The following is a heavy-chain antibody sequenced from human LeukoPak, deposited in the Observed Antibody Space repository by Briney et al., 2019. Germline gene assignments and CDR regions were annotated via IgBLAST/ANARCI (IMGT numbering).Heavy chain of an antibody. CDR1: GFTFRSYG. CDR2: IRYDGNSN. V-gene: IGHV3-30*02. CDR3: ASSLYGDYYYYMDV. D-gene: IGHD4-17*01. Sequence: GGSLRLSCAASGFTFRSYGMHWVRQAPGKGLEWVAFIRYDGNSNYYADSVKGRFTISRDNSQNTLYLQMNSLRAEDTAVYYCASSLYGDYYYYMDVWGKGTTVTVSS. J-gene: IGHJ6*03.